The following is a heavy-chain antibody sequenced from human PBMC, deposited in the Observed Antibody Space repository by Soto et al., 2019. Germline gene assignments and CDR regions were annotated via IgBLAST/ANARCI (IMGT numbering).Heavy chain of an antibody. CDR1: GGTFSSYA. Sequence: QGKLVQSGAEVKKPGSSVKVSCKASGGTFSSYAISWVRQAPGQGLEWMGGLIPIFGTANYAQKFQGRVKITADESTSTAYMELSSLRSEDTAVYYCARECRTPGYYYYNGMDVWGQGTKVTVSS. V-gene: IGHV1-69*01. J-gene: IGHJ6*02. CDR2: LIPIFGTA. CDR3: ARECRTPGYYYYNGMDV.